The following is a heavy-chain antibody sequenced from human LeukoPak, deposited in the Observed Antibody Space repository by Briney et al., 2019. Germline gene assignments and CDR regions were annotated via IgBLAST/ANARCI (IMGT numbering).Heavy chain of an antibody. J-gene: IGHJ6*03. D-gene: IGHD3-10*01. CDR3: ARESGDYGSADMPGYYYYMDV. CDR1: GFIFSRHS. CDR2: IKEDGTEK. V-gene: IGHV3-7*01. Sequence: GGSLRLSCEVSGFIFSRHSMSWVRQAPGKGLEWVAKIKEDGTEKYYVGSVEGRFTISRDNARNTLFLQMNSLRVEDTAVYFCARESGDYGSADMPGYYYYMDVWAKGTTVTVSS.